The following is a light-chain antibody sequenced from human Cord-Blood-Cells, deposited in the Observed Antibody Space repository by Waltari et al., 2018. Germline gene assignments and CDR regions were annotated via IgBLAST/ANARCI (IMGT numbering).Light chain of an antibody. CDR3: CSYAGSYTFV. Sequence: QSALTQPRSVSGSPGQSVTISCTGTSSAVVGYHVVSWYQQHPGKAPKLMIYDVSKRPSGVPDRFSGSKSGNTASLTISGLQAEDEADYYCCSYAGSYTFVFGGGTKLTVL. V-gene: IGLV2-11*01. CDR1: SSAVVGYHV. J-gene: IGLJ2*01. CDR2: DVS.